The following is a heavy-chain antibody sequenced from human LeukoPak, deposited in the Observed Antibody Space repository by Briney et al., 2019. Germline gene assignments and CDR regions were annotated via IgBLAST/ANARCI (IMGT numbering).Heavy chain of an antibody. J-gene: IGHJ5*02. CDR1: GGSFSGYY. Sequence: PSETLSLTCAVYGGSFSGYYWSWIRQPPGKGLEWIGEINHSGSTNYNPSLKSRVTISVETSKNQFSLKLSSVTAADTAVYYCARERGRYYDYIWGSYINWFDPWGQGTLVTVSS. CDR2: INHSGST. D-gene: IGHD3-16*01. CDR3: ARERGRYYDYIWGSYINWFDP. V-gene: IGHV4-34*01.